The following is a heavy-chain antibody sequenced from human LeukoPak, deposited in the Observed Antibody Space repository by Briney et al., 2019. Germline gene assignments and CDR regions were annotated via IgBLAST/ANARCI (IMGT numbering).Heavy chain of an antibody. J-gene: IGHJ4*02. V-gene: IGHV4-34*01. CDR2: INHSEST. D-gene: IGHD1-26*01. CDR3: ARGELGRPHYFDY. CDR1: GGSFSDYY. Sequence: SETLSLTCAVYGGSFSDYYWSWIRQPPGKGLEWIGEINHSESTTYNPSLKSRVTISVDTSKNQFSLKLTSVTAADTAVYYCARGELGRPHYFDYWGQGTLVTVSS.